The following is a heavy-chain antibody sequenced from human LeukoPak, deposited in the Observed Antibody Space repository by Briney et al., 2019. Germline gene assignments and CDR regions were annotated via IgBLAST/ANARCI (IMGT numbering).Heavy chain of an antibody. D-gene: IGHD6-25*01. CDR2: ISYDGKKT. V-gene: IGHV3-30*04. CDR1: GFIFSSYG. Sequence: GGSLRLSCAASGFIFSSYGMHWVRQAPGKGLEWVTVISYDGKKTYYADSVKGRFTISRDNAKNSLYLQMNSLRAEDTAVYYCARERRLPQGSAFDIWGQGTMVTVSS. CDR3: ARERRLPQGSAFDI. J-gene: IGHJ3*02.